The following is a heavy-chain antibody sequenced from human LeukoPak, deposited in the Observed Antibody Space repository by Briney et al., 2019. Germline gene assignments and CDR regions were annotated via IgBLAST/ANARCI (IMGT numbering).Heavy chain of an antibody. CDR1: GFTFSSYA. J-gene: IGHJ4*02. CDR3: ARPPYYYDSSGYYPFDY. V-gene: IGHV3-30*04. Sequence: GGSLRLSCAASGFTFSSYAMHWVRQAPGKGLEWVAVISYDGSNKYYADSVKGRFTISRDNSKNTLYLQMNSLRAEDTAVYYCARPPYYYDSSGYYPFDYWGQGTLVTVSS. CDR2: ISYDGSNK. D-gene: IGHD3-22*01.